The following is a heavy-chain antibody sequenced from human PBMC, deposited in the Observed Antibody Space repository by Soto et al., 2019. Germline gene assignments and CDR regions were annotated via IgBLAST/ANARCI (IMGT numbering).Heavy chain of an antibody. J-gene: IGHJ4*02. Sequence: EVQLLESGGGLVRPGGSLRLSCVASTFTFTDYAMSWVRQAPGKGLEWVSGISGSGGTTYYAESVKGRFSISRDNSKNILYLHLNNLRVEDTAIYYCATISDRGIAAALDSWGQGSLVTVTS. CDR1: TFTFTDYA. CDR3: ATISDRGIAAALDS. CDR2: ISGSGGTT. D-gene: IGHD6-13*01. V-gene: IGHV3-23*01.